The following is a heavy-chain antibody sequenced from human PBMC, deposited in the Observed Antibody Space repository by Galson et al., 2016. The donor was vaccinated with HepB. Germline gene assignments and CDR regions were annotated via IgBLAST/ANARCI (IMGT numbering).Heavy chain of an antibody. V-gene: IGHV3-74*01. Sequence: SLRLSCAASGFAFSSHWMHWVRQDLGKGLVWVSRINSDGTISNYADSVKGRFTISRDNAKNTLYLQMNSLRAEDKAVYFCVRDHSVVTTTAYNWFDPWGRGTLVTVSS. J-gene: IGHJ5*02. CDR2: INSDGTIS. CDR3: VRDHSVVTTTAYNWFDP. D-gene: IGHD4-23*01. CDR1: GFAFSSHW.